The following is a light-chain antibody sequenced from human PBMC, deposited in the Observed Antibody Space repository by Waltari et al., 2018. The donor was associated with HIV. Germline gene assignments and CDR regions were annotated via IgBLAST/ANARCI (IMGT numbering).Light chain of an antibody. J-gene: IGLJ1*01. V-gene: IGLV2-11*01. CDR1: SSYVATF. CDR3: CSHAGNFIFV. CDR2: DVN. Sequence: QSALTQPHSVSGSPGQSLTISCTGPSSYVATFVSWYQQHPGKAPKVIIYDVNKRPSGVPDRFSGSKSGNTASLTISGLQAEDEADYHCCSHAGNFIFVFGTGTKVTVL.